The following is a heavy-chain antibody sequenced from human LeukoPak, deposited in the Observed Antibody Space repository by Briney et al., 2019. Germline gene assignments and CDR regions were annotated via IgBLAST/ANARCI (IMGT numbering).Heavy chain of an antibody. D-gene: IGHD6-19*01. Sequence: GASVTVSCKASGYTFTSYAMHWVRQAPGQRLEWMGWTNAGNGNTKYSQEFQGRVTITRDTSASTAYMELSSLRSEDMAVYYCARVRHSSGWYPNFDYWGQGTLVTVSS. CDR1: GYTFTSYA. V-gene: IGHV1-3*02. CDR2: TNAGNGNT. CDR3: ARVRHSSGWYPNFDY. J-gene: IGHJ4*02.